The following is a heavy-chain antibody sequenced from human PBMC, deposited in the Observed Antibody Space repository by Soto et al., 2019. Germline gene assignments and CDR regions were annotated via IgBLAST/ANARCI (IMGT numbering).Heavy chain of an antibody. J-gene: IGHJ4*02. Sequence: PSETLSLTCTVSGGSISSHYWSWIRQPPGKGLEWIGYIFYSGGTNYNPSLKNRVTISVDTSKKQFSLKLSSVTAADTAVYYCARHFPGGYEPLFDYWGQGTLVTVSS. D-gene: IGHD5-12*01. CDR2: IFYSGGT. CDR1: GGSISSHY. CDR3: ARHFPGGYEPLFDY. V-gene: IGHV4-59*08.